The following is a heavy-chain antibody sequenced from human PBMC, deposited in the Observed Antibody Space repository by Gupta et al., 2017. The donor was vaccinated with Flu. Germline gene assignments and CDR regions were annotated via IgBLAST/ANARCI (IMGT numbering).Heavy chain of an antibody. Sequence: EQYMDWVRQAAGKGLEWVARIRNKTNSYTTEYAASVKGRFTISRDDLKISLYLQMKTLKAEDTAVYYCTRGYSKSSPSFDYWGRGTLVTVSS. J-gene: IGHJ4*02. CDR2: IRNKTNSYTT. V-gene: IGHV3-72*01. D-gene: IGHD5-12*01. CDR1: EQY. CDR3: TRGYSKSSPSFDY.